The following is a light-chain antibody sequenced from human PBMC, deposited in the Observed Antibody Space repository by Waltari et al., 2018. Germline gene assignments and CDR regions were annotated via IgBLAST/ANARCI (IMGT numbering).Light chain of an antibody. Sequence: DIQMTQSPSSLSASVGDRVVITCRASQTISSFLNWYQHKAGQAPKLLIYAASSSQSGVPSRFSGSRSGTDFTLTISSLQPEDFATYYCQQSYITPQTFGQGTKVEIK. CDR1: QTISSF. CDR3: QQSYITPQT. J-gene: IGKJ1*01. V-gene: IGKV1-39*01. CDR2: AAS.